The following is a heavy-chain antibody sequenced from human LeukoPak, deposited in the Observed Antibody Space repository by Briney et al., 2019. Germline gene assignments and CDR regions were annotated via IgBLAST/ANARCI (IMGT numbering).Heavy chain of an antibody. CDR1: GYSFTTYW. CDR2: IYPGDSDT. J-gene: IGHJ4*02. D-gene: IGHD1-14*01. CDR3: ARQPSNTGFDY. V-gene: IGHV5-51*01. Sequence: GESLKISCKGSGYSFTTYWIGWVRQMHGKGLEWMGIIYPGDSDTRYSPSFQGQVPISADKSITTAYLQWTSLKASDSAINYCARQPSNTGFDYWGQGTLVTVSS.